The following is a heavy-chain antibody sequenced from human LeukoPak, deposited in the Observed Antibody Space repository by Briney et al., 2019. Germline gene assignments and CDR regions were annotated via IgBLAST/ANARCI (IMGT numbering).Heavy chain of an antibody. V-gene: IGHV4-59*08. CDR3: ARHPLSSTVVTTHYYYGMDV. CDR2: IYYSGST. J-gene: IGHJ6*02. CDR1: GGSISSYY. Sequence: KPSETLSLTCTVSGGSISSYYWSWIRQPPGKGLEWIGYIYYSGSTNYNPSLKSRVTISVDTSKNQFSLKLSSVTAADTAVYYCARHPLSSTVVTTHYYYGMDVWGRGTTVTVSS. D-gene: IGHD4-23*01.